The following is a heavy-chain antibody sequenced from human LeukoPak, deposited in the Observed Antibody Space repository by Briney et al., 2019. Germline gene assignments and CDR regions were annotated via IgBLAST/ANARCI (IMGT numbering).Heavy chain of an antibody. CDR2: ISGTDGST. D-gene: IGHD6-19*01. Sequence: GGSLRLSCAASGFTFSSYAMSWVRQAPGRGLEWVSAISGTDGSTYYADSVKGRFTISRDNSKNTLYPQMNSLRAEDTAVYYCAKGGSGWSWFDYWGQGTLVTVSS. J-gene: IGHJ4*02. CDR1: GFTFSSYA. V-gene: IGHV3-23*01. CDR3: AKGGSGWSWFDY.